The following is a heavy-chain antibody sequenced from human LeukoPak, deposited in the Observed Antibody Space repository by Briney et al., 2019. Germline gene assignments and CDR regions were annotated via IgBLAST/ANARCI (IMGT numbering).Heavy chain of an antibody. J-gene: IGHJ5*02. V-gene: IGHV3-48*03. CDR2: ISSSGTTI. CDR1: GFTFSSYE. Sequence: GGSLRLSCAASGFTFSSYEMNWVRQAPGKGLEWVSYISSSGTTIYYADSVKGRFTISRDNAKNSLYLQMNSLRAEDMALYYCAKGGSSGWYESGFDPWGQGTLVTVSS. CDR3: AKGGSSGWYESGFDP. D-gene: IGHD6-19*01.